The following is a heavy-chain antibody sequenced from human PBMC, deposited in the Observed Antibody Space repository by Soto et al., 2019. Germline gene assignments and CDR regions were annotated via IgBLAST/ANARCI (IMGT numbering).Heavy chain of an antibody. V-gene: IGHV3-74*01. CDR1: GFTFSSYW. J-gene: IGHJ6*02. CDR2: INSDGSST. D-gene: IGHD4-17*01. CDR3: ARDSAGLEDGDYYYYGMDV. Sequence: GGSLRLSCAASGFTFSSYWMHWVRQAPGKGLVWVSRINSDGSSTSYADSVKGQFTISRDNAKNTMYLQMNSLSAEDTAVYYCARDSAGLEDGDYYYYGMDVWGQGTTVTVSS.